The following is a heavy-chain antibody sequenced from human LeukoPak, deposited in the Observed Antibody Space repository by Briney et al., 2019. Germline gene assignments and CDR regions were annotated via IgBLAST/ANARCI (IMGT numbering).Heavy chain of an antibody. CDR3: ARYLGARRRYRAFDI. J-gene: IGHJ3*02. D-gene: IGHD1-26*01. CDR1: GGSISSGGYY. V-gene: IGHV4-61*08. Sequence: SETLSLTCTVSGGSISSGGYYWSWIRQHPGKGLEWIGYIYYSGSTNCNPSLKSRVTISVDTSKNQFSLKLSSVTAADTAVYYCARYLGARRRYRAFDIWGQGTMVTVSS. CDR2: IYYSGST.